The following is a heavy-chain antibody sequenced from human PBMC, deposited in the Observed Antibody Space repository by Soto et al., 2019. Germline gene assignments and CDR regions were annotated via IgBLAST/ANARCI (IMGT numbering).Heavy chain of an antibody. V-gene: IGHV4-34*01. D-gene: IGHD4-17*01. CDR3: ARAYGGNSGVFDY. J-gene: IGHJ4*02. Sequence: QVQLQQWGAGLLKPSETLSLTCAVYSRSFSGYYWSWIRQPPGKGLEWIGEINHSGSTNYNPSLKSRVTLSVDTSQTQFSLNLRSVTAADTAVYYCARAYGGNSGVFDYWGQGTLVIVSS. CDR1: SRSFSGYY. CDR2: INHSGST.